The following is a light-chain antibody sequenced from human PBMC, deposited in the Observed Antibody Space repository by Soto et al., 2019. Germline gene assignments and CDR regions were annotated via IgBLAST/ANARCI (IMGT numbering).Light chain of an antibody. V-gene: IGKV1-5*03. CDR3: QQYGSYPMT. CDR1: QSISSW. Sequence: DSQMTQYPSTLSASLGDRVTITCRASQSISSWLAWYQQKPGKAPKLLISKASTLQSGGPPRFSGSGSGTEFTLTISSLQPDDFAAYYCQQYGSYPMTFGGGTKVEIK. CDR2: KAS. J-gene: IGKJ4*01.